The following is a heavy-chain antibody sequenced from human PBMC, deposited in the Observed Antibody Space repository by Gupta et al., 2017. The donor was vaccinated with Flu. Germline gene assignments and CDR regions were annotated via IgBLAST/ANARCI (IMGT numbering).Heavy chain of an antibody. CDR2: INPNTGGT. Sequence: QVQLVQSGAEVGRPGAAVKVSCKPSGSTFTAYWIHWVRQAPGQGLEWMGRINPNTGGTTYAQRYQGRVTMTRDTSISTAYMELTRLTSDDTAVYCCAGIAVTGTAGSFDIWGRGTMVTVSP. CDR3: AGIAVTGTAGSFDI. D-gene: IGHD6-19*01. J-gene: IGHJ3*02. CDR1: GSTFTAYW. V-gene: IGHV1-2*06.